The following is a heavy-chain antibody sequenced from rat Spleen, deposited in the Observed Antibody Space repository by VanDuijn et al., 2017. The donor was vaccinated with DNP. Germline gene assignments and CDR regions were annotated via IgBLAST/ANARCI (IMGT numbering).Heavy chain of an antibody. CDR2: VGSGGST. V-gene: IGHV2-4*01. D-gene: IGHD4-3*01. Sequence: QVQLKESGPGLVQPSQTLSLTCTVSGFSFTSYGVSWVRQPPGKGLEWIGAVGSGGSTEYNSALKSRLSISRDTSKSQVFLKMNSLQPEDTGTYYCARRYNSGYFDYWGQGVMVTVSS. J-gene: IGHJ2*01. CDR3: ARRYNSGYFDY. CDR1: GFSFTSYG.